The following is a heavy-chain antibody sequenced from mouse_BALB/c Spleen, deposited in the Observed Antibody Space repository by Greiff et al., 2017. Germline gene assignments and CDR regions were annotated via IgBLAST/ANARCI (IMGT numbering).Heavy chain of an antibody. CDR2: ISTYYGDA. CDR3: ASNYRYEGYAMDY. V-gene: IGHV1S137*01. J-gene: IGHJ4*01. Sequence: QVQLQQSGAELVRPGVSVKISCKGSGYTFTDYAMHWVKQSHAKSLEWIGVISTYYGDASYNQKFKGKATMTVDKSSSTAYMELARLTSEDSAIYYCASNYRYEGYAMDYWGQGTSVTVSS. D-gene: IGHD2-14*01. CDR1: GYTFTDYA.